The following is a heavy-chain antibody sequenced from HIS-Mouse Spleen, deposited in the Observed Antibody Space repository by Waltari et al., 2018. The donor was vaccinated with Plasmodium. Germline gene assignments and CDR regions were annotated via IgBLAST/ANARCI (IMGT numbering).Heavy chain of an antibody. CDR1: GGSFSGYY. CDR3: ASSGSGSYYY. V-gene: IGHV4-34*01. Sequence: QVQLQQWGAGLLKPSETLSLTCAVYGGSFSGYYWSWIRQPPGKGPEGIGEIDNSGSTNYNPSLKSRVTISVDTSKNQFSLKLSSVTAADTAVYYCASSGSGSYYYWGQGTLVTVSS. J-gene: IGHJ4*02. D-gene: IGHD3-10*01. CDR2: IDNSGST.